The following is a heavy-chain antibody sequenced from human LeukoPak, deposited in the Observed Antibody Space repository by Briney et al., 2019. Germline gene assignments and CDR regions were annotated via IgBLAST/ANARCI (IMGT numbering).Heavy chain of an antibody. D-gene: IGHD4-17*01. CDR2: IRFDGSNK. CDR3: ARDFKHTTMIQDTTGY. Sequence: PGGSLRLSCGASGFTFSSFGMHWVRQAPGKGLEWVAFIRFDGSNKYYADSVKGRFTISRDNAKNSLYLQMNSLRVEDTAVYYCARDFKHTTMIQDTTGYWGQGTLVTVSS. V-gene: IGHV3-30*02. J-gene: IGHJ4*02. CDR1: GFTFSSFG.